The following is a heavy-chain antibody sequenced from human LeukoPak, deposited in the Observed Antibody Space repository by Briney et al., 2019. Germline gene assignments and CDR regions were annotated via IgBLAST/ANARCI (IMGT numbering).Heavy chain of an antibody. Sequence: SETLSLTCTVSGGSISSYYWSWIRQPPGKGLEWIGYVYYSGSANYNPSLKSRVTMSVDTSKNQFSLKLSSVTAADAAVYYCARWRDYYDSSGYYYGNWFDPWGQGTLVTVSS. CDR3: ARWRDYYDSSGYYYGNWFDP. CDR2: VYYSGSA. V-gene: IGHV4-59*01. J-gene: IGHJ5*02. CDR1: GGSISSYY. D-gene: IGHD3-22*01.